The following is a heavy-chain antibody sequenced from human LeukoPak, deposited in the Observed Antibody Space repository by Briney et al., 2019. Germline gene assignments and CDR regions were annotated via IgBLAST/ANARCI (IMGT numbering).Heavy chain of an antibody. D-gene: IGHD2-21*02. CDR1: GGTFSSYA. Sequence: SVKVSCKASGGTFSSYAISWVRQAPGQGLEWMGRITPIFGTANYAQEFQGRVTITTDESTSTAYMELSSLRSEDTAVYYCATPNHIVVVTASDDAFDIWGQGTMVTVSS. J-gene: IGHJ3*02. CDR3: ATPNHIVVVTASDDAFDI. CDR2: ITPIFGTA. V-gene: IGHV1-69*05.